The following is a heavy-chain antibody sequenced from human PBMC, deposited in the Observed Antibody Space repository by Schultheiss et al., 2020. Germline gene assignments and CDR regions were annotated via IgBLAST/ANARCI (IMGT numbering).Heavy chain of an antibody. CDR2: IWYDGSNK. J-gene: IGHJ4*02. Sequence: GESLKISCAASGFTFSSYAMSWVRQAPGKGPEWVAVIWYDGSNKYYADSVKGRFTISRDNSKNTLYLQMNSLRAEDTAVYYCAKDRWVYDSSGYYYFDYWGKGTLVTVSS. V-gene: IGHV3-30*02. CDR1: GFTFSSYA. CDR3: AKDRWVYDSSGYYYFDY. D-gene: IGHD3-22*01.